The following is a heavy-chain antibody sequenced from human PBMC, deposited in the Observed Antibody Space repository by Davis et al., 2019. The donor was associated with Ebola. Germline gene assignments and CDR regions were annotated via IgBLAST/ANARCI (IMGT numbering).Heavy chain of an antibody. CDR2: IIPILGIA. CDR3: ARERGSSFIYYYYGMDV. J-gene: IGHJ6*02. V-gene: IGHV1-69*04. Sequence: SVKVSCKASGGTFSSYAISWVRQAPGQGLEWMGRIIPILGIANYAQKFQGRVTITADKSTSTAYMELSSLRSDDTAVYYCARERGSSFIYYYYGMDVWGQGTTVTVSS. CDR1: GGTFSSYA. D-gene: IGHD5-12*01.